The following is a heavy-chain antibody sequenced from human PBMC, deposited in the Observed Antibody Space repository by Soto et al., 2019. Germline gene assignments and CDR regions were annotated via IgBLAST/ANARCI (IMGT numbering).Heavy chain of an antibody. CDR2: ISYDGSNK. J-gene: IGHJ5*02. D-gene: IGHD2-2*02. Sequence: VQLVESGGGVVQPGRSLRLSCAASGFTFSSYGMHWVRQAPGKGLEWVAVISYDGSNKYYADSVKGRFTISRDNSKNTLYLQMNSLRAEDTAVYYCAKSSQGYCSSTSCYSNWFDPWGQGTLVTVSS. V-gene: IGHV3-30*18. CDR1: GFTFSSYG. CDR3: AKSSQGYCSSTSCYSNWFDP.